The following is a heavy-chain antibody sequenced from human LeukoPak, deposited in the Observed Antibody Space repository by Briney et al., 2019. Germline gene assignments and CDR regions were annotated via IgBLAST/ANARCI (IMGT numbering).Heavy chain of an antibody. V-gene: IGHV3-23*01. CDR3: AKGSYYDSSGSFYFDY. J-gene: IGHJ4*02. CDR2: ISGSGSST. Sequence: PGGSLRLSCAASGFTFSSYVMSWVRQAPGKGLEWVSAISGSGSSTYYADSVQGRFTISRDNSKNTLYVQVNSLGTEDTAAYYCAKGSYYDSSGSFYFDYWGQGTLVTVSS. CDR1: GFTFSSYV. D-gene: IGHD3-22*01.